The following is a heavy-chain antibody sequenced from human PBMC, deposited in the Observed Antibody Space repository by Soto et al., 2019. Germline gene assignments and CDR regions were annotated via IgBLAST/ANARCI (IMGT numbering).Heavy chain of an antibody. J-gene: IGHJ4*02. CDR2: IKQDGSEK. Sequence: PVGSLRLSCAASGFTFSSYWMSWVRQATGKGLEWVANIKQDGSEKYYVDSVKGRFTISRDNAKNSLYLQMNSLRAEDTAVYYCARFEWELHFDYWGQGTLVTVSS. CDR3: ARFEWELHFDY. D-gene: IGHD1-26*01. V-gene: IGHV3-7*03. CDR1: GFTFSSYW.